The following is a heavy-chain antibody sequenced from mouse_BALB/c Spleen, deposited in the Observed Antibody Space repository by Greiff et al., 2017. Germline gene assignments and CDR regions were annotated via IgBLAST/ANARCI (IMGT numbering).Heavy chain of an antibody. CDR2: INPSSGYT. Sequence: QVQLQQSAAELARPGASVKMSCKASGYTFTSYTMHWVKQRPGQGLEWIGYINPSSGYTEYNQKFKDKTTLTADKSSSTAYMQLSSLTSEDSAVYYCARLLRLRYYAMDYWGQGTSVTVSS. V-gene: IGHV1-4*02. D-gene: IGHD1-2*01. J-gene: IGHJ4*01. CDR3: ARLLRLRYYAMDY. CDR1: GYTFTSYT.